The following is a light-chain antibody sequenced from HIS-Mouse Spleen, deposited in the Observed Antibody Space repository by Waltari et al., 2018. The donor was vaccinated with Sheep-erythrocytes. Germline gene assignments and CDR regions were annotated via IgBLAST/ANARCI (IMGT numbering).Light chain of an antibody. J-gene: IGKJ4*01. CDR1: QDISNY. CDR3: QQYDNLLT. V-gene: IGKV1-33*01. Sequence: DIQMTQSPSSLSASVGDRVTITCQASQDISNYLNWYQQKPGKAPKLLIYDASNLETGVPSRFSGSGSGTEFTFTISSLQPEDIATYYCQQYDNLLTFGGGTK. CDR2: DAS.